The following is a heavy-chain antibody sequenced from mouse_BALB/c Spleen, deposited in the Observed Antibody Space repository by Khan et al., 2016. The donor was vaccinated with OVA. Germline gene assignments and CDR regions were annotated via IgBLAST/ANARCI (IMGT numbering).Heavy chain of an antibody. CDR2: INSGSSTI. J-gene: IGHJ2*01. V-gene: IGHV5-17*02. CDR3: ARGKWAY. Sequence: EVMLVESGGGLVQPGGSRKLSCAASGFTFSSFGMHWVRQAPEKGLEWVAYINSGSSTIYYADPVKGRFTISRDNPKNTLFLQMTSLRSEDTAMYYCARGKWAYWGQGTTLTVSS. CDR1: GFTFSSFG.